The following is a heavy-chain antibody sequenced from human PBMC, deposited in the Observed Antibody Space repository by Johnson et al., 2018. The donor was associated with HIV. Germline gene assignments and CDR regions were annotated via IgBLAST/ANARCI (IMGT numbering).Heavy chain of an antibody. CDR1: GFTFSTYA. V-gene: IGHV3-30-3*01. J-gene: IGHJ3*02. CDR2: LSYDGINK. CDR3: ARAGSSSSGPRAFDI. Sequence: VQLVESGGGLVKPGGSLRLSCAASGFTFSTYAIHWVRQAPGKGLEWLALLSYDGINKYYADSVKGRFTISRDNSKNTLYLQMNSLRAEDTAVYYCARAGSSSSGPRAFDIWGQGTMVTVSS. D-gene: IGHD6-6*01.